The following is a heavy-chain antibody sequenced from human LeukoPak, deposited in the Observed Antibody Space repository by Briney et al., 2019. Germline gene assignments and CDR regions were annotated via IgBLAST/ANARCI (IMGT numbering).Heavy chain of an antibody. CDR2: INPNSGGT. J-gene: IGHJ6*02. CDR3: ARGQGFVVVVAATHYYYGMDV. D-gene: IGHD2-15*01. V-gene: IGHV1-2*02. Sequence: ASVKVSCKASGYTFTCYYMHWVRHAPGQGLEWMGWINPNSGGTNYAQKFQGRVTMTRDTSISTAYMELSRLRSDDTAVYYCARGQGFVVVVAATHYYYGMDVWGQGTTVTVSS. CDR1: GYTFTCYY.